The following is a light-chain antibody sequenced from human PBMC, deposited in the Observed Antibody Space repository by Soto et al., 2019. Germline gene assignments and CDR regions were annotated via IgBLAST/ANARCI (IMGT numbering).Light chain of an antibody. V-gene: IGLV2-14*01. Sequence: QSALTQAASVSGSPGQSITISCTGASSDFGDHKSVSWYQHHPGKAPKLIIYEVNYRPSGVSSRFSGSRSGNTASLTISGLQAEDEAHYYCSSYTTSASYVFGTGTKVTVL. CDR1: SSDFGDHKS. CDR2: EVN. CDR3: SSYTTSASYV. J-gene: IGLJ1*01.